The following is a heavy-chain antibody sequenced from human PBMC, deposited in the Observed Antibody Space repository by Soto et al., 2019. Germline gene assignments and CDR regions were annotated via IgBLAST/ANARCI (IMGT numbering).Heavy chain of an antibody. J-gene: IGHJ5*02. CDR1: GGSISSYY. CDR2: IYYSGST. CDR3: ARGHEVVDYGDSDWFDP. V-gene: IGHV4-59*01. Sequence: PSETLSLTCTVSGGSISSYYWSWIRQPPGKGLEWIGYIYYSGSTNYNPSLKSRVTISVDTSKNQFSLKLSSVTAADTAVYYCARGHEVVDYGDSDWFDPWGQGTLVTVSS. D-gene: IGHD4-17*01.